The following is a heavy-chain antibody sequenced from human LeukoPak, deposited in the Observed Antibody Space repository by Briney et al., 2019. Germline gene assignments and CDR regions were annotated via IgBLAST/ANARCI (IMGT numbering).Heavy chain of an antibody. Sequence: SETLSLTCTVSGVSITSDSYYWSWIRQPAGKGLEWIGRVYTSGGTNYSPSLKSRVTISLDTSKNQFSLKLNSVTAADTAVYYCAGDAYCINGDCYGGGKGFDYWGRGTLVTVSS. J-gene: IGHJ4*02. V-gene: IGHV4-61*02. CDR1: GVSITSDSYY. CDR2: VYTSGGT. D-gene: IGHD2-8*01. CDR3: AGDAYCINGDCYGGGKGFDY.